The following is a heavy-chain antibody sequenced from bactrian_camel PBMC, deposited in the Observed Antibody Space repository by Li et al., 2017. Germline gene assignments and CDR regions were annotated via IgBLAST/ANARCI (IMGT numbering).Heavy chain of an antibody. V-gene: IGHV3-2*01. Sequence: HVQLVESGGGLVQPGGSLRLSCAASGFTSSTYYMTWVRRAPGKGLEWVSSINSDGSNTYYADSVKGRFTISQGDATNTVRLSMNNLNSEDTAMYYCAGGWWSEAPRSLPGPRNFNYFGRGTQVTVS. J-gene: IGHJ4*01. CDR2: INSDGSNT. CDR3: AGGWWSEAPRSLPGPRNFNY. CDR1: GFTSSTYY. D-gene: IGHD7*01.